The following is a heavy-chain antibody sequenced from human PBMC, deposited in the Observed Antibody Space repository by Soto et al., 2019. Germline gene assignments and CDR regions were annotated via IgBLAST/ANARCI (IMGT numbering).Heavy chain of an antibody. CDR2: ISYDGSNK. Sequence: QVQLVESGGGVVQPGRSLRLSCAASGFTFSSYGMHWVRQAPGKGLEWVAVISYDGSNKYYADSVKGRFTISRDNSKNTXXXXXXXXXXXXXXXXXXXXXXXXXXXWXQGTLVTVSS. V-gene: IGHV3-30*03. CDR1: GFTFSSYG. J-gene: IGHJ4*02. CDR3: XXXXXXXXX.